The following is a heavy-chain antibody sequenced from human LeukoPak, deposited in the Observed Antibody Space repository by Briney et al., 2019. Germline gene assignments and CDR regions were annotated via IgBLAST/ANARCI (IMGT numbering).Heavy chain of an antibody. CDR3: ARDALRSSSSPFDY. V-gene: IGHV3-21*01. CDR1: GFTFSSYS. D-gene: IGHD6-6*01. Sequence: PGGSLRLSCAASGFTFSSYSMNWVRQAPGKGLEWVSSISSSSSYIYYADSVKGRFTISRDNAKNSLYLQMNSLRAEDTAVYYCARDALRSSSSPFDYWGQGTLVTVSS. J-gene: IGHJ4*02. CDR2: ISSSSSYI.